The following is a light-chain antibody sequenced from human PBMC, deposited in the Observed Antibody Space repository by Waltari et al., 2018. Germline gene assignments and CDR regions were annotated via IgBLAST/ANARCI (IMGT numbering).Light chain of an antibody. J-gene: IGLJ3*02. V-gene: IGLV1-40*01. CDR3: QSYDTSLSVV. CDR2: GST. Sequence: QSVLTPPPSVSGAPGQRVTISCTGSGSNLRAGHDVHWYQQLPRAAPKLLIYGSTSRPLGVPDRFFGSTSGTSASLAITGLQAEDEADYYCQSYDTSLSVVFGGGTKLTVL. CDR1: GSNLRAGHD.